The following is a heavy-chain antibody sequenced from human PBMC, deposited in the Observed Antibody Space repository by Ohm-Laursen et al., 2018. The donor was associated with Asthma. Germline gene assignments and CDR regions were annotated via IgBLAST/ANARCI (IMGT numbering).Heavy chain of an antibody. J-gene: IGHJ4*02. CDR3: ARDLLATQVY. Sequence: GSLRLSCSASGYTFSRYSIHWVRQIPGKGLEWVASISTASSFIYYADSVRGRFTTSRDNARNSVYLQMNSLRAEDTAVYYCARDLLATQVYWGQGTLVTVSS. CDR1: GYTFSRYS. CDR2: ISTASSFI. V-gene: IGHV3-21*01. D-gene: IGHD1-26*01.